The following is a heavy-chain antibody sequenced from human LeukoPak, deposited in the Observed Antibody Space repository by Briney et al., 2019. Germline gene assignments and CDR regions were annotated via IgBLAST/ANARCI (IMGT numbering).Heavy chain of an antibody. Sequence: GGSLRLSCAASGFTFSSYEMNWVRQAPGKGLEWVSYISSSGNTIYYADSVKGRFTISRDNAKNSLYLQMNSLRAEDTAVYYCARGYSSSLYYYYGMDVWGKGTTVTVSS. CDR1: GFTFSSYE. V-gene: IGHV3-48*03. D-gene: IGHD6-13*01. CDR3: ARGYSSSLYYYYGMDV. CDR2: ISSSGNTI. J-gene: IGHJ6*04.